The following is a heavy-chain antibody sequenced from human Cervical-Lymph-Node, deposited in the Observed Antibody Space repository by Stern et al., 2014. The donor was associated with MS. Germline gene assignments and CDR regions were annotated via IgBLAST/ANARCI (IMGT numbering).Heavy chain of an antibody. V-gene: IGHV4-61*02. D-gene: IGHD1-1*01. Sequence: VQLVQSGPGLVKPSQTLSLTCTVSGGSLRSGSYYWSWIRKPAGKGLEWIVRIYTSGRPIHTPPLKSRFPISVHPSKTQFPLRLSSVTAADTAVYYCARGGRTGTMTYDYWGQGNLVTVSS. CDR2: IYTSGRP. J-gene: IGHJ4*02. CDR3: ARGGRTGTMTYDY. CDR1: GGSLRSGSYY.